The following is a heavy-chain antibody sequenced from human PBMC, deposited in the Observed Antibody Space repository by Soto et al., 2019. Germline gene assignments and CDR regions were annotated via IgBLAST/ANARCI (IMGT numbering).Heavy chain of an antibody. V-gene: IGHV4-59*08. Sequence: PSETLSLTCTVSGGSISSYYWSWIRQPPGEGLEWIGYIYNSGSTNYNPSLKSRVTISVDTSKNQFSLKLSSVTAADTAVYYCARHLYIVATFDYWGQGTLVTVSS. CDR2: IYNSGST. D-gene: IGHD5-12*01. CDR3: ARHLYIVATFDY. CDR1: GGSISSYY. J-gene: IGHJ4*02.